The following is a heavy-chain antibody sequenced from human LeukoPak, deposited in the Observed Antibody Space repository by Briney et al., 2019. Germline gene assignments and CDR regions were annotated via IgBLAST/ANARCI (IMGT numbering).Heavy chain of an antibody. D-gene: IGHD1-26*01. J-gene: IGHJ4*02. V-gene: IGHV3-23*01. CDR1: GFTFSSYA. Sequence: GPLRLSCAASGFTFSSYAMSWVRQAPGKGLEWVSTISGSGGSTYYADSVKGRFTISRDNSKNTLYLQMNGLRAEDAAVYYCAKVVGATTRGYFDYWGQGTLVTVSS. CDR2: ISGSGGST. CDR3: AKVVGATTRGYFDY.